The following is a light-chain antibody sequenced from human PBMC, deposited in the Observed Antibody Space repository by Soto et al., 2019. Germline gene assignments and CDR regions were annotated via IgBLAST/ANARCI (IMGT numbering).Light chain of an antibody. Sequence: EIMMTQSPATLSVSPGDRATLSCRASQSVRNNVAWYQQKPGQAPRLLMYYASTRATGIPARFSGSGSGTEFTLTISSLQSEDFALYSCQQYDSSPLTFGGGTKVEIK. CDR1: QSVRNN. J-gene: IGKJ4*01. V-gene: IGKV3-15*01. CDR2: YAS. CDR3: QQYDSSPLT.